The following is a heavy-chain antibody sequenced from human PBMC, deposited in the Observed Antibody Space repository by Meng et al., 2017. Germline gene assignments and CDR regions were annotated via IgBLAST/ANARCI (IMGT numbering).Heavy chain of an antibody. Sequence: QVQGPGSGLGRPLGPLSSTCTVSGGSISCTFYSWGWIRQPPGKGLEWIGGTYYSGSTYYNPSLKSRVTISVDTSKNQFSLKLSSVTAADTAVYYCASLRIAVAGINWFDPWGQGTLVTVS. CDR3: ASLRIAVAGINWFDP. J-gene: IGHJ5*02. CDR1: GGSISCTFYS. V-gene: IGHV4-39*07. CDR2: TYYSGST. D-gene: IGHD6-19*01.